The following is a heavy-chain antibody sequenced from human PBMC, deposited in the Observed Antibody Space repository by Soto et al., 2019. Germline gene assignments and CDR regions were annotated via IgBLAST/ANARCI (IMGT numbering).Heavy chain of an antibody. CDR2: ISYDVSDK. D-gene: IGHD4-17*01. J-gene: IGHJ4*02. CDR3: ARDYGDYDFLDY. Sequence: QVQLVESGGGVVQPGRSLRLSCVASGFTFSRYAIHWVRQAPGKGLEWVAVISYDVSDKYYADSVKGRFTISRDNSKNTLYLQMNSLRPDDTAVYYCARDYGDYDFLDYWGQGTLVTVSS. CDR1: GFTFSRYA. V-gene: IGHV3-30-3*01.